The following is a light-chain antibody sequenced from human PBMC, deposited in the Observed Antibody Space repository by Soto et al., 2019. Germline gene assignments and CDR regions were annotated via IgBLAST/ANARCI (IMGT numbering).Light chain of an antibody. CDR3: FSSKSRGNHV. CDR2: EVS. CDR1: SSDVGNYKY. J-gene: IGLJ1*01. Sequence: QSALTQPASVSGSPGQSITISCTGTSSDVGNYKYVSWYQQHPGKAPKLMIYEVSNRPSGVSNRFSGSKSGNTASLTISGLQAEDETDYYCFSSKSRGNHVFGTGTKGTVL. V-gene: IGLV2-14*01.